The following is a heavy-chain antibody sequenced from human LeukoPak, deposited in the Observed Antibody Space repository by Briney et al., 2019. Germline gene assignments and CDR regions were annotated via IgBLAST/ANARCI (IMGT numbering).Heavy chain of an antibody. Sequence: SPSEALLRTCGMYGGSFRGYYWGWIRKPTGKGLEWIGEINHSGSTNYNPSLKSRVTISIDTSKNQFSLKVSSVTAADTAVYYCARGRQGTKWGQGTLVTVSS. V-gene: IGHV4-34*01. CDR1: GGSFRGYY. CDR3: ARGRQGTK. J-gene: IGHJ4*02. CDR2: INHSGST.